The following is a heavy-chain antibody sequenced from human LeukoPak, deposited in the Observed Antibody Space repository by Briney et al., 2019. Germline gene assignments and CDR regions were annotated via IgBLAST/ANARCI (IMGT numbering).Heavy chain of an antibody. V-gene: IGHV4-34*01. CDR2: INQSGST. J-gene: IGHJ5*02. Sequence: PSETLSLTCAVYGESFSGYYWSWIRQPPGKGLQWIGEINQSGSTNYNPSLKSRVTISVDTSKNQFSLKLSSVTAADTAVYYCASIAMGIAARGWFDPWGQGTLVRVSS. D-gene: IGHD6-6*01. CDR1: GESFSGYY. CDR3: ASIAMGIAARGWFDP.